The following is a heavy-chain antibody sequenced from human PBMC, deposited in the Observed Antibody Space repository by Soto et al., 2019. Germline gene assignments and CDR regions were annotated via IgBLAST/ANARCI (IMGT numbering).Heavy chain of an antibody. Sequence: SETLSLTCAVCGRSFSCYYWSLSRQPPGEGLGWSGEINHSGSTNYNPSLKSRVTISVDTSKNQFSPKLSSVTAADTAVYSCGRGHRGYSGYDLSPYYFDSWGQGTLVTVSS. CDR1: GRSFSCYY. D-gene: IGHD5-12*01. CDR3: GRGHRGYSGYDLSPYYFDS. V-gene: IGHV4-34*01. J-gene: IGHJ4*02. CDR2: INHSGST.